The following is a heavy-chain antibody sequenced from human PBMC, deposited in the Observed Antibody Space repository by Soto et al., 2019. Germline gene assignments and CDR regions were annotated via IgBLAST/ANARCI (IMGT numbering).Heavy chain of an antibody. D-gene: IGHD5-12*01. CDR3: AMDRRTAWLWFDP. CDR1: GGTFSSSA. V-gene: IGHV1-69*12. J-gene: IGHJ5*02. CDR2: ITATFGAV. Sequence: QVQLVQSGAEVKKVGSSVKVSCKGSGGTFSSSAMSWMRQAPGQGLEWMGGITATFGAVNYAQKFQGRLTITADEFTDTAYMELSSLPFEGSAVYCCAMDRRTAWLWFDPWGQGTLVSVSS.